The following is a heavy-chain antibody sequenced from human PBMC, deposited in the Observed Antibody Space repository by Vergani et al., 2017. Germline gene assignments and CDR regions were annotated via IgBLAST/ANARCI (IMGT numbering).Heavy chain of an antibody. V-gene: IGHV3-33*01. D-gene: IGHD2-8*01. CDR1: GFTLSSHA. CDR2: IWYDGSKE. CDR3: ARSGYCAHGVCYMTYYYYMDV. J-gene: IGHJ6*03. Sequence: QVQLEESGGGVVQPGRSLRLSCAGSGFTLSSHAMHRVRQAPGKGLEGVAFIWYDGSKEYYAESVKGRFTISRDNSKNTLYLQMNNLRAADTAVYYCARSGYCAHGVCYMTYYYYMDVWGKGTAVTVSS.